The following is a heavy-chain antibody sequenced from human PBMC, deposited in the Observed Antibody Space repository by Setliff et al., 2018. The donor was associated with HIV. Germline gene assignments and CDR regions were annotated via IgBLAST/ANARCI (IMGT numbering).Heavy chain of an antibody. V-gene: IGHV3-48*01. D-gene: IGHD1-1*01. CDR2: ISSSSSTI. CDR1: GFTFSSYS. Sequence: VGSLRLSCAASGFTFSSYSMNWVRQAPGKGLEWVSYISSSSSTIYYADSVKGRFTISRDNAKNSLYLQMNSLRAEDTAVYYCARNVETDYWGQGTLVTVSS. J-gene: IGHJ4*02. CDR3: ARNVETDY.